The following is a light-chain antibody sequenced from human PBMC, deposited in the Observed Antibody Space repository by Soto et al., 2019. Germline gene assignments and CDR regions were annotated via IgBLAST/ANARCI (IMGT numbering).Light chain of an antibody. J-gene: IGLJ1*01. V-gene: IGLV2-14*01. Sequence: QSALTQPASVSGSPGQSITISCTGTSSDVGGYNYVSWYQQHPGKAPKLIIFEVSYRPSGISNRFSASKSGDTASLTISGLQADDEADYYCCSYTESRTHIFGSG. CDR1: SSDVGGYNY. CDR3: CSYTESRTHI. CDR2: EVS.